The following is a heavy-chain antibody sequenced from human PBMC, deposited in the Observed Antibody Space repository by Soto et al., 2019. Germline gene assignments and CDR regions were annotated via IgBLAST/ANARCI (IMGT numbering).Heavy chain of an antibody. Sequence: PSETLSLTCVVSGGSISTYDWWTWVRQPPGKGLEWIGKMFHSGGADYSPSLKSRVTISADSSKNPFSLRLTAVTASDTAMYYCARHAIDCSSTSCYPSNWLDPWGQGTLVTVSS. J-gene: IGHJ5*02. CDR3: ARHAIDCSSTSCYPSNWLDP. V-gene: IGHV4-4*02. CDR1: GGSISTYDW. D-gene: IGHD2-2*01. CDR2: MFHSGGA.